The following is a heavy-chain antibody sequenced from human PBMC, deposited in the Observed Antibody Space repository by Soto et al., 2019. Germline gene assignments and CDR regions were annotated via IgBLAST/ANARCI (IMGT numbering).Heavy chain of an antibody. D-gene: IGHD2-2*01. J-gene: IGHJ1*01. CDR3: ARGRYCSSTSCPNAGYFQH. CDR2: INHSGST. V-gene: IGHV4-34*01. CDR1: GVSFSGYY. Sequence: SETLCLTCAVYGVSFSGYYWSWIRQPPGKGLEWIGEINHSGSTNYNPSLKSRVTISVDTSKNQFSLKLSSVTAADTAVYYCARGRYCSSTSCPNAGYFQHWGQGTLVTVSS.